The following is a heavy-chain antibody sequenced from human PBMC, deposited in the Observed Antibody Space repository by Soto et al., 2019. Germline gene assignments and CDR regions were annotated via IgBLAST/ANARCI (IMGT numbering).Heavy chain of an antibody. CDR1: GFTFSGSS. Sequence: EVQLMESGGGLVQPGGSLKLSCAASGFTFSGSSMHWVRQASGKGLEWVGRIRNKANSYATAYAASVKGRFTISRDDSKNTAYLQMNSLKTEDTAVYYCTSHSPEDMIRKWGQGTLVTVSS. D-gene: IGHD2-15*01. CDR3: TSHSPEDMIRK. CDR2: IRNKANSYAT. J-gene: IGHJ4*02. V-gene: IGHV3-73*02.